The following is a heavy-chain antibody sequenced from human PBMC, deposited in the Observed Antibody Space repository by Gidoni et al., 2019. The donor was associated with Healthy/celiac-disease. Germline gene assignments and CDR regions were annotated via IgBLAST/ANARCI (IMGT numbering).Heavy chain of an antibody. J-gene: IGHJ4*02. V-gene: IGHV3-15*01. CDR2: IKSKTDGGTT. CDR3: TTDRLPTYYGSGSYGLDY. Sequence: EVQLVESGGGLVKPGGSLRLSCAASGFTFSNAWMSWVRQAPGKGLELVGRIKSKTDGGTTDYAAPVKGRFTISRDDSKNTLYLQMNSLKTEDTAVYYCTTDRLPTYYGSGSYGLDYWGQGTLVTVSS. D-gene: IGHD3-10*01. CDR1: GFTFSNAW.